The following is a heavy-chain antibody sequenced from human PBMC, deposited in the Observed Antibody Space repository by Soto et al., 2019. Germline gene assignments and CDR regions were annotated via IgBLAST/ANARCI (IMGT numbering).Heavy chain of an antibody. CDR2: IYYSGST. D-gene: IGHD2-8*01. CDR3: AREWTKGLFDY. Sequence: PSETLSLTCTVSGGSISSGGYYWSWIRQHPGKGLEWIGYIYYSGSTYYNPSLKSRVTISVDTSRNQFSLKLSSVTAADTAVYYCAREWTKGLFDYWGQGTLVTVSS. J-gene: IGHJ4*02. CDR1: GGSISSGGYY. V-gene: IGHV4-31*03.